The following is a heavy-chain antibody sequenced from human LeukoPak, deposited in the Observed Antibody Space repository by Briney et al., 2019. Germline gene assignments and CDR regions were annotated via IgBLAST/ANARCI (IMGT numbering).Heavy chain of an antibody. V-gene: IGHV3-23*01. Sequence: GGSLRLSCAASGFTFSNYAMSWVRQPPGKGLEWVSAISGSGNTTPYADSVKGRFTISRDNSRNTLYLQMNSLRAEDTAVYYCAKVFTYPAGGLSRTFDYWGLGTLVTVSS. J-gene: IGHJ4*02. CDR3: AKVFTYPAGGLSRTFDY. D-gene: IGHD1-26*01. CDR1: GFTFSNYA. CDR2: ISGSGNTT.